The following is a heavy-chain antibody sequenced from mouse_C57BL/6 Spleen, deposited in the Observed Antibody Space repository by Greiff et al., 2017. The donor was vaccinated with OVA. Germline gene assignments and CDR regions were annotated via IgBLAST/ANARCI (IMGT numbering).Heavy chain of an antibody. CDR1: GYTFPSYW. CDR3: ARGYDYVRRSFDY. V-gene: IGHV1-64*01. Sequence: VQLQQPGAELVKPGASVKLSCKASGYTFPSYWMHWVKQRPGQGLEWIGMIHPNSGSTNYNEKFKSKATMTVDKSSSTAYMQLSSLTSEDSAVYYCARGYDYVRRSFDYWGQGTTLTVSS. J-gene: IGHJ2*01. D-gene: IGHD2-4*01. CDR2: IHPNSGST.